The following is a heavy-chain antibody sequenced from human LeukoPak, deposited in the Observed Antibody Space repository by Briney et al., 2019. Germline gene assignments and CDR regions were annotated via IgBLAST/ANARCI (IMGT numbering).Heavy chain of an antibody. Sequence: HPGGSLRLSCAASGFTFSSYWMSWVRQAPGKGLEWVANIKQDGSEKYYVDSVKGRLTISRDNAKNSLYLQMNSLRAEDTAVYYCARVAILWIFGVVHHAFDIWGQGTMVTVSS. V-gene: IGHV3-7*01. CDR3: ARVAILWIFGVVHHAFDI. J-gene: IGHJ3*02. D-gene: IGHD3-3*01. CDR1: GFTFSSYW. CDR2: IKQDGSEK.